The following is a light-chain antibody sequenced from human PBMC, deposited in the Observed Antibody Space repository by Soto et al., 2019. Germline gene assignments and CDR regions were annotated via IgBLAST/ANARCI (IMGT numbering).Light chain of an antibody. V-gene: IGKV3-11*01. CDR2: DAS. J-gene: IGKJ3*01. CDR1: QNVLSD. CDR3: QQSSNWPLT. Sequence: EILLTQSPATLSVSPGETATLSCRASQNVLSDLAWYQQKPGQAPRLLVYDASNRATGIPARFSGSGSGTDFTLTISSLEPEDFAVYYCQQSSNWPLTFGPGTKVDIK.